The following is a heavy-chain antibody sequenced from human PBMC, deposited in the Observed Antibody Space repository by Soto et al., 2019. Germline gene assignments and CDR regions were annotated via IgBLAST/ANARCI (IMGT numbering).Heavy chain of an antibody. Sequence: GSLRLSCAASGFTFSSYWMSWVRHALGKGLEWVANIKQDGSEKYHVESVKGRFTISRDNAKNSLYLQMNSLRAEDTAVYYCARGQRITMIGGGRYYFDYWGQGTLVTVSS. J-gene: IGHJ4*02. CDR2: IKQDGSEK. D-gene: IGHD3-22*01. CDR1: GFTFSSYW. CDR3: ARGQRITMIGGGRYYFDY. V-gene: IGHV3-7*03.